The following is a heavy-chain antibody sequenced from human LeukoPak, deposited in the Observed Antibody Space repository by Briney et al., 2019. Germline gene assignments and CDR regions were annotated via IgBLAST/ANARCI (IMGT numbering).Heavy chain of an antibody. D-gene: IGHD2-15*01. CDR2: ISWNSGTI. Sequence: GRSLRLSCAASGFTFDNYAMHWVRQAPGKGLEWVSGISWNSGTIGYADSVKGRFTISRDDAKNSLYLQMSSLRAEDTALYYCARERLIDSNYYYMDVWGKGTTVTVSS. V-gene: IGHV3-9*01. CDR3: ARERLIDSNYYYMDV. J-gene: IGHJ6*03. CDR1: GFTFDNYA.